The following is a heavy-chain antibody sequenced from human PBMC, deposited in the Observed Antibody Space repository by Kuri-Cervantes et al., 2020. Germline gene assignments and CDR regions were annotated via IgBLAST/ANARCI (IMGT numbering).Heavy chain of an antibody. CDR1: GFTFSSYG. Sequence: GESLKISCAASGFTFSSYGMHWVRQAPGKGLEWVAVISYDGSNKYYADSVKGRFTISRDNSKNTLYLQMNSLRAEDTAVYYCAKDVYGSGSSYYFDYWGQGTLVTVS. CDR3: AKDVYGSGSSYYFDY. CDR2: ISYDGSNK. D-gene: IGHD3-10*01. V-gene: IGHV3-30*18. J-gene: IGHJ4*02.